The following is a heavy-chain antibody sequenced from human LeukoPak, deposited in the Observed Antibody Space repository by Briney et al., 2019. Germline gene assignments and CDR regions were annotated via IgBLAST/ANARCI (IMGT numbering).Heavy chain of an antibody. CDR3: ARAGAVHYFDWLLHGY. Sequence: GRSLRLSCAASGFTFSSYAMHWVRQAPGKGLEWVAVISYDGSNKYYTDSVKGRFTISRDNSKNTLYLQMNRLRAGDKAVYYCARAGAVHYFDWLLHGYWGQGTLVTVSS. J-gene: IGHJ4*02. CDR2: ISYDGSNK. D-gene: IGHD3-9*01. CDR1: GFTFSSYA. V-gene: IGHV3-30*04.